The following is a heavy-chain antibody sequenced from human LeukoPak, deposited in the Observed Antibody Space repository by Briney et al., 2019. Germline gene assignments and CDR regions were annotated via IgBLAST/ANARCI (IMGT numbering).Heavy chain of an antibody. CDR1: GFTFSTYA. CDR3: ARAPSNYDSSGYYSDY. V-gene: IGHV3-23*01. D-gene: IGHD3-22*01. Sequence: GGSLRLSCAASGFTFSTYAMSWVRQAPGKGLEWVSLISGSGGGTYYANSVKGRFTISRDNSKNTLYLQMDSLRAEDTAVYYCARAPSNYDSSGYYSDYWGQGTLVTVSS. J-gene: IGHJ4*02. CDR2: ISGSGGGT.